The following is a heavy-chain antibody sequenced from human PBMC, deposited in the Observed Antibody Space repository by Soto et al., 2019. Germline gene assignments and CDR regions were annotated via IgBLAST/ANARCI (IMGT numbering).Heavy chain of an antibody. D-gene: IGHD6-13*01. CDR1: GFTFSSYD. Sequence: EVQLVESGGGLVQPGGSLRLSCAASGFTFSSYDMHWVRQATGIGLEWVSAIGTAGDTYYPGSVKGRFTISRENAKNSLYLQMNSMRAGDTALYYCARGWLATGGSLSYMDVWGKGTTVTVSS. V-gene: IGHV3-13*01. CDR3: ARGWLATGGSLSYMDV. J-gene: IGHJ6*03. CDR2: IGTAGDT.